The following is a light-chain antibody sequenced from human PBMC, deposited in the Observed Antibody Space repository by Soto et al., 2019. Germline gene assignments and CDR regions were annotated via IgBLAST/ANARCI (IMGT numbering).Light chain of an antibody. CDR2: AAS. Sequence: DIQMTQSPSSLSASVGDRVTITCRASQSISSYLNWYQQKPGKAPKLLIYAASSLQSGVPSRFSGSGSGTDFTRTITSLQPEDFATYYCQQSYSTPYPFARGPKLEIK. CDR1: QSISSY. CDR3: QQSYSTPYP. J-gene: IGKJ2*01. V-gene: IGKV1-39*01.